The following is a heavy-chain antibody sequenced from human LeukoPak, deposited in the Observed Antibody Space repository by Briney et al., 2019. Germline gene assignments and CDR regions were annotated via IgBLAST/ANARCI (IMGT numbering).Heavy chain of an antibody. D-gene: IGHD2-21*01. V-gene: IGHV4-39*01. CDR2: IYYSVST. Sequence: SETLSLTCTVSGGSISSSSYYWGWIRQPPGKGREWIVSIYYSVSTYYNPSLKSRVPISVDTSKNQFSLKLSSVTAADTAVYYAITSSGYWGQGTLVTVSS. CDR1: GGSISSSSYY. CDR3: ITSSGY. J-gene: IGHJ4*02.